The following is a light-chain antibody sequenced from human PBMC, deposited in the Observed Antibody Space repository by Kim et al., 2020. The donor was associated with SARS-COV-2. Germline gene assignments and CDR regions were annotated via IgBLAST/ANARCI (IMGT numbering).Light chain of an antibody. CDR3: QQYNSYPYT. V-gene: IGKV1-5*03. CDR1: QSISSW. CDR2: KAS. Sequence: DIQMTQSPSTLSTSVGDRVTITCRASQSISSWLAWYQQKPGKAPKLLIYKASSLESGVPSRFSGSGSGTEFTLTISSLQPDDFATYYCQQYNSYPYTFGQGTKLEI. J-gene: IGKJ2*01.